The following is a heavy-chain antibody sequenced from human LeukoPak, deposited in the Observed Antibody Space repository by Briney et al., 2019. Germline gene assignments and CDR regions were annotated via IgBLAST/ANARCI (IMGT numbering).Heavy chain of an antibody. CDR1: EYTYTGYY. J-gene: IGHJ6*03. V-gene: IGHV1-2*02. CDR3: ARVGGDYSSRRPLYYYYMDV. D-gene: IGHD6-13*01. Sequence: ASVKVSRKASEYTYTGYYMHWVRQAPGQGLEWMGWINPNSGGTNYAQKFQGRVTMTRDTSISTAYMELSRLRSDDTAVYYCARVGGDYSSRRPLYYYYMDVWGKGTTVTVSS. CDR2: INPNSGGT.